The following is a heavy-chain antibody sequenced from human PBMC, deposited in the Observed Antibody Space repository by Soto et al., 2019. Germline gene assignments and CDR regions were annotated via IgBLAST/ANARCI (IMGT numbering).Heavy chain of an antibody. CDR1: GFSLSNTRLG. J-gene: IGHJ5*02. CDR2: IFSNDEK. CDR3: ALIEDCSRTDCYLASFDP. Sequence: QVTLKESGPVVVKPTETLTLTCTVSGFSLSNTRLGVSWIRQPPGKALEWLAHIFSNDEKSYSTSLKNRLTISKDSSRSQVVLTMTNVDPVDSATYYCALIEDCSRTDCYLASFDPWGQGTLVTVSS. D-gene: IGHD2-2*01. V-gene: IGHV2-26*01.